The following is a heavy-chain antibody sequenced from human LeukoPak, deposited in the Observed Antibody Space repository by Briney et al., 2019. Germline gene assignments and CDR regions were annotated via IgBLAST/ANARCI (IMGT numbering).Heavy chain of an antibody. CDR1: GFTFSNAW. V-gene: IGHV3-15*01. D-gene: IGHD3-10*01. Sequence: GESLRLSCAASGFTFSNAWMSWVRQAPGQGLEWVGRIKSETAGGTTDYAAPVKGRFIISRDDSKSTLYLQMDSLKTEDTAVYYCTTDRYGSGSYYNNNWGQGTLVTVSS. CDR3: TTDRYGSGSYYNNN. CDR2: IKSETAGGTT. J-gene: IGHJ4*02.